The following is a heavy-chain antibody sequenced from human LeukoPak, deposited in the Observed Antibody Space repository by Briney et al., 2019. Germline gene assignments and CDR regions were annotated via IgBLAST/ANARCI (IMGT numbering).Heavy chain of an antibody. V-gene: IGHV4-34*01. D-gene: IGHD5-24*01. J-gene: IGHJ4*02. CDR1: GGSFSGYY. CDR3: ARFITSQTTRDGYNSSEYYFDY. CDR2: INHSGST. Sequence: PSETLSLTCAVYGGSFSGYYWSWIRQPPGKGLEWIGEINHSGSTNYNPSLKSRVTISVDTSKNQFSLKLSSVTAADTAVYYCARFITSQTTRDGYNSSEYYFDYWGQGTLVTVSS.